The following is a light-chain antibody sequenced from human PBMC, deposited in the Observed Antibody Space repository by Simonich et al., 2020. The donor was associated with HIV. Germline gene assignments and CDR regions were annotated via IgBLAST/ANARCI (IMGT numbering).Light chain of an antibody. CDR2: EGS. Sequence: QSALTQPASVSGSPGQSITISCTGNSSDVGSYNFVSWYQQHPGKAPKLMIYEGSKRPSGVSNRISGSKSGNTASLTISGLEAEDEADYYCCSYAGSSPYVVFGGGTKLTVL. CDR1: SSDVGSYNF. CDR3: CSYAGSSPYVV. V-gene: IGLV2-23*01. J-gene: IGLJ2*01.